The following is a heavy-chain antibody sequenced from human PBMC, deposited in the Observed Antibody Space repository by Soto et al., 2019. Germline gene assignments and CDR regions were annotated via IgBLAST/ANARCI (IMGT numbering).Heavy chain of an antibody. J-gene: IGHJ6*02. CDR2: IIPIFGTA. Sequence: QVQLVQSGAEVKKPGSSVKVSCKASGGTFSSYAISWVRQAPGQGLEWMGGIIPIFGTANYAQKFQGRVTITSDESTSTAYMELSSLRSEDTAVYYCRFRYSSGYGMDVWGQGTTVTVSS. CDR1: GGTFSSYA. CDR3: RFRYSSGYGMDV. V-gene: IGHV1-69*01. D-gene: IGHD6-25*01.